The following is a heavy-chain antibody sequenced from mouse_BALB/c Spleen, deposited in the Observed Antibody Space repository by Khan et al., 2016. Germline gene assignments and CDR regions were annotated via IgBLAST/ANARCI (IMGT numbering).Heavy chain of an antibody. Sequence: QVQLVQSGPELKKPGGTVKISCKASGYTFTNHGMNWVNQAPGKGLKWMGWINNYTGETTYPDALKGRFAFSLETSDSTAFLRINNLNTEGMATYFCARGAMVTAVWCFDVWGARTTVAVS. CDR1: GYTFTNHG. CDR3: ARGAMVTAVWCFDV. J-gene: IGHJ1*01. CDR2: INNYTGET. D-gene: IGHD2-2*01. V-gene: IGHV9-1*02.